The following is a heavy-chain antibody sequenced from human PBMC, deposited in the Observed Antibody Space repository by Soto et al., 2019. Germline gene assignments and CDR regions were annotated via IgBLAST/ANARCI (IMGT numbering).Heavy chain of an antibody. CDR2: IWYDGSKK. CDR1: GFTFSSFV. CDR3: ARDASYYSLWSGYYPSRNGMDV. Sequence: GGSLRLSCAASGFTFSSFVMHWVGQAPGKGLEWVSLIWYDGSKKSYGDSVKGRFTISRDNSRNTVYLQMNSLRADDTAVYYCARDASYYSLWSGYYPSRNGMDVWGQGTTVTVS. D-gene: IGHD3-3*01. V-gene: IGHV3-33*01. J-gene: IGHJ6*02.